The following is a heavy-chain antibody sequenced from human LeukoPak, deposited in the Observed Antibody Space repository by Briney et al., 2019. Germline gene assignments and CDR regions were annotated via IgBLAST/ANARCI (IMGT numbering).Heavy chain of an antibody. CDR3: AKAGSIRFDY. V-gene: IGHV3-30*02. CDR1: GFTFSSYG. D-gene: IGHD1-26*01. J-gene: IGHJ4*02. Sequence: GGSLRLSCAASGFTFSSYGMYWVRQAPGKGLEWVAFIRYDGSNKYYADSVKGRFIISRDNSKNTLYLQMNSLRTEDTAVYYCAKAGSIRFDYWGQGTLVTVS. CDR2: IRYDGSNK.